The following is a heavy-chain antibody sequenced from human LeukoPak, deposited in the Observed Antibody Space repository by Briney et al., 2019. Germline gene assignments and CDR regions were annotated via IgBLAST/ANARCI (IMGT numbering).Heavy chain of an antibody. CDR3: ARDVGVYDSSGYYYFDY. J-gene: IGHJ4*02. CDR1: GFTFSRYA. D-gene: IGHD3-22*01. CDR2: ISGSGGRT. Sequence: GGSLRLSCAASGFTFSRYAMSWVRQAPGKGLEWVSAISGSGGRTYYADSVKGRFTISRDNAKNSLCLQMNSLRAEDTAVYYCARDVGVYDSSGYYYFDYWGQGTLVTVSS. V-gene: IGHV3-23*01.